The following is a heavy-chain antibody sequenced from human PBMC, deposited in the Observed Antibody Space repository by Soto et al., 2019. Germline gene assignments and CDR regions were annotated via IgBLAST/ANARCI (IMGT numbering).Heavy chain of an antibody. CDR3: ARVSNLHSVDY. D-gene: IGHD4-4*01. CDR1: GYTFTGYY. V-gene: IGHV1-46*01. CDR2: INPSGGST. J-gene: IGHJ4*02. Sequence: ASVKVSCKASGYTFTGYYMHWVRQAPGQGLEWMGWINPSGGSTSYAQNFQGRVTMTRDTSTSTVYMELSSLRSEDTALYYCARVSNLHSVDYWGQGTLVTVSS.